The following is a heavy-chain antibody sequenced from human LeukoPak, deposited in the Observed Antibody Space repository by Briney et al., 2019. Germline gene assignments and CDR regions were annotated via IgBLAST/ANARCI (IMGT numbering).Heavy chain of an antibody. CDR1: GYTFTSYG. D-gene: IGHD6-13*01. Sequence: GASVKVSCKASGYTFTSYGISWVRQAPGQGLEWMGWISAYNGNTNYAQKLQGRVTMTTDTSTSTAYMELRSLRSDDTAVYYCARLGAAAGQEYNWFDPWGQGTLVTVSS. J-gene: IGHJ5*02. V-gene: IGHV1-18*01. CDR2: ISAYNGNT. CDR3: ARLGAAAGQEYNWFDP.